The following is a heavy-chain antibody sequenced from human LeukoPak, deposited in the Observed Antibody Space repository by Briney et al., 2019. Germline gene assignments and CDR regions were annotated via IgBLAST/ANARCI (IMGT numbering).Heavy chain of an antibody. J-gene: IGHJ4*02. V-gene: IGHV2-70*17. CDR1: GFSLSTSGMS. D-gene: IGHD5-18*01. Sequence: SGPALVKPTQTLTLTCTFSGFSLSTSGMSVSWIRQPPGKALEWLARIDWDDDKFYSTSLKTRLTNSKDTFKNQVVLTMTNMDPVDTATYYCARARRGHSYSFDSWGQGNLVTVSS. CDR2: IDWDDDK. CDR3: ARARRGHSYSFDS.